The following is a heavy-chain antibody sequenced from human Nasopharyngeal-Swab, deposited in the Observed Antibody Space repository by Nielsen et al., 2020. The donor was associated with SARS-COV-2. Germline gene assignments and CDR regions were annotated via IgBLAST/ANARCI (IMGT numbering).Heavy chain of an antibody. CDR1: GGSISSYY. D-gene: IGHD1-20*01. V-gene: IGHV4-59*08. J-gene: IGHJ6*03. CDR2: IYYSGST. Sequence: SETLSLTCTVSGGSISSYYWSWIRQPPGKGLEWIGYIYYSGSTNYNPSLKSRVTISVDTSKNQFSLKLSSVTAAGTAVYYCARRGFITGRAGYYYYMDVWGKGTTVTVSS. CDR3: ARRGFITGRAGYYYYMDV.